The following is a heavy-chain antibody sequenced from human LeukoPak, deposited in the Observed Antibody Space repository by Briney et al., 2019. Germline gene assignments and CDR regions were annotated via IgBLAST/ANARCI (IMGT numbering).Heavy chain of an antibody. Sequence: GGSLRLSCAASGFTFSSYSMNWVRQAPGKGLEWVSYISSSSSTIYYADSVKGRFTISRDNSKNTLYLQMNSLRAEDTAVYYCAKVERSSGWDGDYWGQGTLVTVSS. V-gene: IGHV3-48*01. CDR3: AKVERSSGWDGDY. CDR1: GFTFSSYS. CDR2: ISSSSSTI. J-gene: IGHJ4*02. D-gene: IGHD6-19*01.